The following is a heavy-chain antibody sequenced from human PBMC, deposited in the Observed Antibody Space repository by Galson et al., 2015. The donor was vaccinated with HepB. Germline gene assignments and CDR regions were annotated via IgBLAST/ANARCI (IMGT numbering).Heavy chain of an antibody. CDR3: AKWGVWGVFEY. Sequence: SLRLSCAASGFTFSSYSMSRVRQAPRKGLEWVSAISASDAKTYYGDSMKGRFTISRDNSKNTVSLQMDSLRAEDTAAYYCAKWGVWGVFEYWGQGILVTVSS. V-gene: IGHV3-23*01. D-gene: IGHD3-16*01. CDR1: GFTFSSYS. J-gene: IGHJ4*02. CDR2: ISASDAKT.